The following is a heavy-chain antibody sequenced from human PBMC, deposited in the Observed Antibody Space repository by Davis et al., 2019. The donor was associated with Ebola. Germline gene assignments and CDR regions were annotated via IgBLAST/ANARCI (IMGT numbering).Heavy chain of an antibody. CDR1: GYTFTGYY. CDR3: ARGITMVRARSWFDP. CDR2: INPSGGST. J-gene: IGHJ5*02. Sequence: ASVKVSCKASGYTFTGYYMHWVRQAPGQGLEWMGIINPSGGSTSYAQKFQGRVTMTRDTSTSTVYMGLSSLRSEDTAVYYCARGITMVRARSWFDPWGQGTLVTVSS. V-gene: IGHV1-46*01. D-gene: IGHD3-10*01.